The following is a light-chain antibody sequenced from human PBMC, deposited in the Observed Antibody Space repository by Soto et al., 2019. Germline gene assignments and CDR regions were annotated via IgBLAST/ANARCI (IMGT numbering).Light chain of an antibody. J-gene: IGLJ3*02. V-gene: IGLV2-14*01. CDR2: DVS. CDR1: SSDVGGYNY. Sequence: QSALTQPASVSGSPGQSITISCTGTSSDVGGYNYVSWYQQHPGKAPKLMIYDVSNRPSGVSNRFSGSKSGNTASLTISGLQAEDEDDYYCRSYTSSSLRVFGGGTKLTVL. CDR3: RSYTSSSLRV.